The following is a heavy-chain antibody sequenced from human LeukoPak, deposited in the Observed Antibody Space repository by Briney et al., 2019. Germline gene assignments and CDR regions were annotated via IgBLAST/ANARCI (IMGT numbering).Heavy chain of an antibody. CDR1: GFTFSSYA. CDR3: AREGYRGGGSIS. J-gene: IGHJ5*02. D-gene: IGHD3-10*01. V-gene: IGHV3-30-3*01. Sequence: GGSLRLSCAASGFTFSSYAMHWVRQAPGKGLEWVAVISYDGSNKYYADSVKGRFTISRDNSKNTLYLQMNSLRAEDTAVYYCAREGYRGGGSISWGQGSLVTVSS. CDR2: ISYDGSNK.